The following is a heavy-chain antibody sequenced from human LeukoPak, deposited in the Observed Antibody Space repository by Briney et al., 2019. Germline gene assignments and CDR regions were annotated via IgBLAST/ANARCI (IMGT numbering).Heavy chain of an antibody. CDR3: AREGHSSRVTWFDP. Sequence: ASVKVSCKASGYTFTSYGISWVRPAPGQGLEWMGWISAYNGNTNYAQKLQGRVTMTPDTSTSTAYKELRSLRSDDTAVYYCAREGHSSRVTWFDPWGQGPLVTVSS. V-gene: IGHV1-18*01. CDR1: GYTFTSYG. CDR2: ISAYNGNT. D-gene: IGHD6-19*01. J-gene: IGHJ5*02.